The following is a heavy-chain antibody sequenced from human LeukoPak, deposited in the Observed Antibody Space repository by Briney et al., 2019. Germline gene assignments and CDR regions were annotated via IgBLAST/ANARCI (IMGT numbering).Heavy chain of an antibody. CDR2: ISGSGGGT. CDR1: GFTFSSYG. CDR3: AKRAQPVGSTKYYFEY. D-gene: IGHD1-26*01. J-gene: IGHJ4*02. V-gene: IGHV3-23*01. Sequence: GGSLRLSCAASGFTFSSYGMSWVRQAPGKGLEWVSSISGSGGGTYYADSVKGRFTISRDNPKNTLYLQMNSLRAEDTAVYYCAKRAQPVGSTKYYFEYWGQGTLVTVSS.